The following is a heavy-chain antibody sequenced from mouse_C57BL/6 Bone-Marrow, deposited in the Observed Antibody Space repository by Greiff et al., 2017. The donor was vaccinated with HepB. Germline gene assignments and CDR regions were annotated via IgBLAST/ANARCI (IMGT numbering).Heavy chain of an antibody. D-gene: IGHD2-2*01. V-gene: IGHV1-64*01. J-gene: IGHJ4*01. CDR1: GYTFTSYW. CDR3: AREGLRRGNYAMDY. Sequence: QVQLKQPGAELVKPGASVKLSCKASGYTFTSYWMHWVKQRPGQGLEWIGMIHPNSGSTNYNEKFKSKATLTVDKSSSTAYMQLSSLTSEDSAVYYCAREGLRRGNYAMDYWGQGTSVTVSS. CDR2: IHPNSGST.